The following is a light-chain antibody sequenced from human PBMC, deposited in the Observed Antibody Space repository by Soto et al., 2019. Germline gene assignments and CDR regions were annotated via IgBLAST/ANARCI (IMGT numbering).Light chain of an antibody. J-gene: IGKJ1*01. CDR1: QSVLYSSNNKNY. CDR3: QQYYSSPRGT. V-gene: IGKV4-1*01. Sequence: DIVMTQSPDSLAVSLGERATINCKSSQSVLYSSNNKNYLAWYQQKPRQPPKLLIYWASTRESGVPDRFSGSGSGTDFTLTISSLQAEDVADYYCQQYYSSPRGTFGQGTKVEIK. CDR2: WAS.